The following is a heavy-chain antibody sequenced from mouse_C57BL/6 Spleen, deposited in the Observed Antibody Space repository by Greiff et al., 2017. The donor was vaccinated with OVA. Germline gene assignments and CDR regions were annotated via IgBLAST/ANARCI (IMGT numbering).Heavy chain of an antibody. V-gene: IGHV1-50*01. CDR1: GYTFTSYW. Sequence: QVQLQQPGAELVKPGASVKLSCKASGYTFTSYWMQWVKQRPGQGLEWIGEIDPSDSYTNYNQKFKGKATLTVDTSSSTAYMQLSSLTSEDSAVYYGASYYYGSGGWFAYWGQGTLVTVSA. D-gene: IGHD1-1*01. CDR2: IDPSDSYT. CDR3: ASYYYGSGGWFAY. J-gene: IGHJ3*01.